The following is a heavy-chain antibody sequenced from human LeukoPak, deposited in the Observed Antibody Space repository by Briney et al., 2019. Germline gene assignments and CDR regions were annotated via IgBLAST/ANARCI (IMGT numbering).Heavy chain of an antibody. CDR1: GGSIGSHY. CDR2: IHYSGNT. Sequence: SETLSLTCTVSGGSIGSHYWSWIRQPPGKGLEWIGYIHYSGNTNQNPFLKSRVTISLDTSKNQFSLKVISVTAADTAVYYCARKVLAVAGAFDIGGQGTMVTVSS. D-gene: IGHD6-19*01. J-gene: IGHJ3*02. CDR3: ARKVLAVAGAFDI. V-gene: IGHV4-59*11.